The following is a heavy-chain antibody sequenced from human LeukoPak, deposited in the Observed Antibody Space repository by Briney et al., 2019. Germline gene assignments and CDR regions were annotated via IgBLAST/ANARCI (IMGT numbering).Heavy chain of an antibody. J-gene: IGHJ4*02. Sequence: SETLSLTCTVSGGSISSYYWSWIRQPAGKGLEWIGRIYTTESSNYNPSLKSRVTMSVDTSKNQFSLNLSSVTAADTAVYYCAREGVGAVGPFDYWGQGSLVTVSS. CDR2: IYTTESS. CDR1: GGSISSYY. D-gene: IGHD6-13*01. CDR3: AREGVGAVGPFDY. V-gene: IGHV4-4*07.